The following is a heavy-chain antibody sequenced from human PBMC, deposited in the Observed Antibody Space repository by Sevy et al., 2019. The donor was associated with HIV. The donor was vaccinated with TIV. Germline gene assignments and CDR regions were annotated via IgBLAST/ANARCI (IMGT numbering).Heavy chain of an antibody. CDR2: IYYSGST. CDR3: ARGREPTVAATL. D-gene: IGHD4-17*01. CDR1: GGSISSGGYY. J-gene: IGHJ4*02. V-gene: IGHV4-31*03. Sequence: SETLSLTCTVSGGSISSGGYYWSWIRQHPGKGLEWIGYIYYSGSTYYNPSLKSRVTISVDTSKNQFSLKLSSVTAADTAVYYCARGREPTVAATLWGQGTPVTVPS.